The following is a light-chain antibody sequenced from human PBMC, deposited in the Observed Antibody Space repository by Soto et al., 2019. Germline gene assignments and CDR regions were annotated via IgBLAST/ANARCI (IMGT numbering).Light chain of an antibody. Sequence: EVVLTQSPGTLSLSPGERATLSCRASQSVSNNYFAWYQQKPGQAPRLLIFGSSDRATGIPDRFSGSGSGTDFTLTISRLEPEDVAVYYYQQYGSSPPYTFGQGTKLEIK. J-gene: IGKJ2*01. CDR2: GSS. V-gene: IGKV3-20*01. CDR3: QQYGSSPPYT. CDR1: QSVSNNY.